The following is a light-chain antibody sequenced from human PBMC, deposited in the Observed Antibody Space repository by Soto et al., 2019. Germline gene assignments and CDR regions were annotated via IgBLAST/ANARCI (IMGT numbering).Light chain of an antibody. CDR2: AAS. CDR1: QTISSH. J-gene: IGKJ5*01. V-gene: IGKV1-39*01. CDR3: QQRYTTTIT. Sequence: DIQMTQSPSSLSASVGDRVIITCRASQTISSHLNWYQQKPGKAPNLLVYAASSLQSGVPSRFTGSGSGTDFTLTISSLQTEDCATYFCQQRYTTTITFGQGTRLEIK.